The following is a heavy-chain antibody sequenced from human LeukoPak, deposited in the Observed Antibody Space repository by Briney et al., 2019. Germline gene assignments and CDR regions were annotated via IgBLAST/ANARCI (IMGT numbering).Heavy chain of an antibody. CDR2: IKEDGSEK. Sequence: GGSLRLSCAASGFTLNRCWMTWVRQAPGKGLEWVANIKEDGSEKYYVDSVKGRFTISRDIAKNSLYLQMNSLRAEDTAVYYCARDNRAGLDAFDIWGQGTMVTVSS. CDR1: GFTLNRCW. V-gene: IGHV3-7*01. CDR3: ARDNRAGLDAFDI. D-gene: IGHD3-10*01. J-gene: IGHJ3*02.